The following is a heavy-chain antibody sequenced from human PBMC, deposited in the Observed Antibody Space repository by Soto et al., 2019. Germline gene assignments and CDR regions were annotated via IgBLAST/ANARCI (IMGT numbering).Heavy chain of an antibody. J-gene: IGHJ4*02. D-gene: IGHD6-6*01. CDR3: ARIGYSSSSWDY. Sequence: EVQLVESGGGLVQPGGSLRLSCAASGFTFSVYWMSWVRQGPGKGLEWVANIKQDGSEKHYVDSMKGRFTISRDNAKNSLYLQMSSLRAADTAVYSCARIGYSSSSWDYWGQGTLVTVSS. V-gene: IGHV3-7*01. CDR1: GFTFSVYW. CDR2: IKQDGSEK.